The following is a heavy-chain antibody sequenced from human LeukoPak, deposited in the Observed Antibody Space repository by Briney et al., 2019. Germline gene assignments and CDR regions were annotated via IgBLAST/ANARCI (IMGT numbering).Heavy chain of an antibody. Sequence: GGSLRLSCAASGFTFSGSAMHWVRQASGKGLEWVGRIRGKANSYATAYAASVKGRFTISRDDLKNTAYLQMNSLKTEDTAVYYCTRGTGIVGATVEYWGQGTLVTVSS. CDR1: GFTFSGSA. CDR3: TRGTGIVGATVEY. V-gene: IGHV3-73*01. D-gene: IGHD1-26*01. J-gene: IGHJ4*02. CDR2: IRGKANSYAT.